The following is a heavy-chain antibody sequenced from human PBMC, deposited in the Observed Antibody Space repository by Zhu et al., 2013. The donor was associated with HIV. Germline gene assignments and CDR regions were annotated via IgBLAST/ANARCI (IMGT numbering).Heavy chain of an antibody. CDR2: MNPNSGNT. CDR3: ARRLERITMVRELLVTGATYYGMDV. CDR1: GYTFTSYD. J-gene: IGHJ6*02. Sequence: QVQLVQSGAEVKKPGASVKVSCKASGYTFTSYDINWVRQATGQGLEWMGWMNPNSGNTGYAQKFQGRVTMTRNTSISTAYMELSSLRSEDTAVYYCARRLERITMVRELLVTGATYYGMDVVGPRDHGHRL. D-gene: IGHD3-10*01. V-gene: IGHV1-8*01.